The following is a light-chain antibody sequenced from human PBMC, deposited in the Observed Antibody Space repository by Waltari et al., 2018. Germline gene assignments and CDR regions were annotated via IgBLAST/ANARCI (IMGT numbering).Light chain of an antibody. V-gene: IGLV4-69*01. J-gene: IGLJ3*02. CDR1: SGHSSNI. Sequence: QLVLTQSPSASASLGASVKLTCTLSSGHSSNIIAWLQQRPERGPRYLMKVNSDGSHYKGDDIPDRFPGSSSGAERYLTIASLQSEDEADYYCETGGHGTWVFGGGTKLTVL. CDR2: VNSDGSH. CDR3: ETGGHGTWV.